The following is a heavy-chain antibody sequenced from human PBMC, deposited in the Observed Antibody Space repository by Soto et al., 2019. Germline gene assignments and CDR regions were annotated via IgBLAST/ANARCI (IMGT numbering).Heavy chain of an antibody. D-gene: IGHD3-10*01. V-gene: IGHV4-34*01. J-gene: IGHJ6*02. Sequence: SETLSLTCAVYGGSFSGYYWSGIRQPPGKGLEWIGEINHSGSTNYNPSLKSRVTISVDTSKNQFSLKLSSVTAADKAVYYCARHGSGNLYYYYGMDVWGQGTTVTVSS. CDR3: ARHGSGNLYYYYGMDV. CDR1: GGSFSGYY. CDR2: INHSGST.